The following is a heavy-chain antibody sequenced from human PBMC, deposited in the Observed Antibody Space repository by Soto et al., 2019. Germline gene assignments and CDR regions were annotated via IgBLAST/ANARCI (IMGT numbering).Heavy chain of an antibody. CDR1: GFTFSSYG. Sequence: QVQLVESGGGVVQPGRSLRLSCAASGFTFSSYGMHWVRQAPGKGLEWVAVIWYDGSNKYYADSVKGRFTISRDNSKNTLYLQMNSLRAEDTAVYYCARPPDYYYYYGMDVWGQGTTVTVSS. V-gene: IGHV3-33*01. CDR3: ARPPDYYYYYGMDV. J-gene: IGHJ6*02. CDR2: IWYDGSNK.